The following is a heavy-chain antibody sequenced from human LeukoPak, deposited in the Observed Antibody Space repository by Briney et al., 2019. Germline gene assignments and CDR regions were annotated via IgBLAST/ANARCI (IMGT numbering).Heavy chain of an antibody. CDR3: ARGGGSFDY. CDR1: GGSISRYY. D-gene: IGHD3-16*01. Sequence: PSETLSLTCTVSGGSISRYYWSWLRQPPGKGLEWIGSVFYNGSTHYSPSLKSRLIISVDMFNNQFSLKLTSVTAADTAVYHCARGGGSFDYWGQGTLVTVSS. CDR2: VFYNGST. J-gene: IGHJ4*02. V-gene: IGHV4-59*01.